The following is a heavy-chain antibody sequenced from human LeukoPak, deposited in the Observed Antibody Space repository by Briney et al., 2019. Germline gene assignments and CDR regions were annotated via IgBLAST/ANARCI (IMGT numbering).Heavy chain of an antibody. Sequence: SETLSLTCTVSGGSISSYYWSWIRQPAGKGLEWIGRIYTSGSTNYNPSLKSQVTMSVDTSKNQFSLKLSSVTAADTAVYYCARELSLYYYYGMDVWGQGTTVTVSS. CDR2: IYTSGST. V-gene: IGHV4-4*07. D-gene: IGHD3-10*01. J-gene: IGHJ6*02. CDR1: GGSISSYY. CDR3: ARELSLYYYYGMDV.